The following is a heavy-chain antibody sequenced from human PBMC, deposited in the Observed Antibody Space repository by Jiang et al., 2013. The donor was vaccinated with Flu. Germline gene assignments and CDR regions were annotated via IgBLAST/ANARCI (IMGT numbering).Heavy chain of an antibody. V-gene: IGHV4-59*13. J-gene: IGHJ4*02. CDR1: GGSISPYY. CDR2: ISYDEKS. CDR3: TRDRRDGYNYVEY. Sequence: LLKPSETLSLTCSVSGGSISPYYWSWIRQPPGKGLEWIAYISYDEKSESKPSLKSRVITSVDMSKNQFSLKLTSVTAADTAIYYCTRDRRDGYNYVEYWGPGILVTVSS. D-gene: IGHD5-24*01.